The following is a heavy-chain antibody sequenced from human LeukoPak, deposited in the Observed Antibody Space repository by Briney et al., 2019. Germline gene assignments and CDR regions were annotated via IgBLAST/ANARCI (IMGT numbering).Heavy chain of an antibody. J-gene: IGHJ4*02. D-gene: IGHD4-17*01. CDR3: AKGFRSPVTTRTFDY. CDR1: GFTFSRYA. Sequence: GGSLRLSCAASGFTFSRYAMSWVRQAPGKGLEWVSISSMGGSTYYADSVNARFTISRDNSKNTLYLHMNSLRAEDTAVYYCAKGFRSPVTTRTFDYWGQGTLVTVSS. V-gene: IGHV3-23*01. CDR2: ISSMGGST.